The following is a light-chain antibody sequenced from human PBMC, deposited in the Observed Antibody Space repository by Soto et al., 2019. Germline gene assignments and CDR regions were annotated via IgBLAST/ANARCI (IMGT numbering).Light chain of an antibody. Sequence: EIVLTQSPGTLSLSPGERATLSCRASQSVSSSYLVWYQQKPGQAPRLLIYGASSRATGIPDRFSGSGSGTDFTLTISRLEPEDFAVYYCQQYGSSSFTFGPGTKADIK. V-gene: IGKV3-20*01. J-gene: IGKJ3*01. CDR2: GAS. CDR1: QSVSSSY. CDR3: QQYGSSSFT.